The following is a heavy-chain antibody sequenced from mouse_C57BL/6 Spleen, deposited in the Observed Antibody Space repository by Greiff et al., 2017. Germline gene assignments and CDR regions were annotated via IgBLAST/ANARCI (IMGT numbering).Heavy chain of an antibody. CDR3: AREYYSNYAWFAY. D-gene: IGHD2-5*01. Sequence: DVQLQESGPGLVKPSQSLSLTCSVTGYSITSGYYWNWIRQFPGNKLEWMGYISYDGSNNYNPSLKNRISITRDTSKNQFFLKLNSVTTEDTATYYCAREYYSNYAWFAYWGQGTLVTVSA. CDR1: GYSITSGYY. CDR2: ISYDGSN. J-gene: IGHJ3*01. V-gene: IGHV3-6*01.